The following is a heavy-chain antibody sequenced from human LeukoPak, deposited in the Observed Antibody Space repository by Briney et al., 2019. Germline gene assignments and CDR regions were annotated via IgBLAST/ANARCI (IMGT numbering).Heavy chain of an antibody. Sequence: SEALPLICTVAGGSISSSSNFCGWIRQPAGKGLEWIGTFYYSGTTYYNPSLKSRVTISVDASKNQFSLKLTSVTAADTAVYYCATRPLGYCTGGSCHWFDSWGQGTLVTVSS. CDR2: FYYSGTT. V-gene: IGHV4-39*01. D-gene: IGHD2-15*01. CDR1: GGSISSSSNF. J-gene: IGHJ5*01. CDR3: ATRPLGYCTGGSCHWFDS.